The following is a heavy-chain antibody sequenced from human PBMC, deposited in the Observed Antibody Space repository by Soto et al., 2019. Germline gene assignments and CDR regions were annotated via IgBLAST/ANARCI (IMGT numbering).Heavy chain of an antibody. Sequence: QVQLQESGPGLVKPSQTLSLTCTVSGGSISSGGYYWSWIRQHPGKGLEWIGYIYYSGSTYYNPSLTSRVTISVDTSKNQFSLKLSSVTAADTAVYYCARENVDTAPKWFDPWGQGTLVTVSS. CDR3: ARENVDTAPKWFDP. D-gene: IGHD5-18*01. CDR2: IYYSGST. CDR1: GGSISSGGYY. J-gene: IGHJ5*02. V-gene: IGHV4-31*03.